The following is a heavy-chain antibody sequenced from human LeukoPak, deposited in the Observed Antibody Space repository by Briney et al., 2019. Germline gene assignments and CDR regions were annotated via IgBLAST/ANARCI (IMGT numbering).Heavy chain of an antibody. CDR3: ARARGKYYDFWSGYPSAPDY. J-gene: IGHJ4*02. CDR2: IYHSGST. CDR1: GGSVRSYY. Sequence: PSETLSLTCTVSGGSVRSYYWSWIRQPPGKGLEWIGYIYHSGSTNYNPSLKSRVTISVDTSKNQFSLKLSSVTATDTAVYYCARARGKYYDFWSGYPSAPDYWGQGTLVTVSS. V-gene: IGHV4-59*02. D-gene: IGHD3-3*01.